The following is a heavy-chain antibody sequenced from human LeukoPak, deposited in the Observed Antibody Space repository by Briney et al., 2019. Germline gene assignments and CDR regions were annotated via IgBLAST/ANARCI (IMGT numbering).Heavy chain of an antibody. D-gene: IGHD3-22*01. CDR3: ARDSDTYYYDSSGNDS. CDR1: GFTVSSNY. V-gene: IGHV3-66*01. J-gene: IGHJ5*01. CDR2: IYSGGST. Sequence: GGSLRLSCAASGFTVSSNYMSWVRQAPGKGLEWVSVIYSGGSTYYADSVKGRFTISRDNSKNTLYLQMNSLRAEDTAVYYCARDSDTYYYDSSGNDSWGQGTLVTVSS.